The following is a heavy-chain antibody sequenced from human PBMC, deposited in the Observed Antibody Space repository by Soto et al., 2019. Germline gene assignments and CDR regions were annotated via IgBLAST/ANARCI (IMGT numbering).Heavy chain of an antibody. J-gene: IGHJ4*02. D-gene: IGHD6-13*01. CDR3: ATPGQNYSSSWYSPIDY. V-gene: IGHV3-23*01. Sequence: EVQLLESGGGLVQPGGSLRLSCAASGFTFSSYAMSWVRQAPGKGLEWVSAISGSGGSTYYADSVKGRFTISRDNSKNTLYLQMNSLRAEDTAVYYCATPGQNYSSSWYSPIDYWGQGTLVTVSS. CDR2: ISGSGGST. CDR1: GFTFSSYA.